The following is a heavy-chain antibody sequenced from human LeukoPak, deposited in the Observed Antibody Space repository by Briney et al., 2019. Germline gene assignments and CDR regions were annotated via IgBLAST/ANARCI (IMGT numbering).Heavy chain of an antibody. V-gene: IGHV4-39*01. CDR1: GGSISSDNYY. CDR3: ARAGVNYYYYMDV. Sequence: SETLSLTCTVSGGSISSDNYYWGWIRQPPGKGLEWIGSIYYSGTTYYDPSLKSRVTISVDTSKNQFSLKLSSVTAADTALYYCARAGVNYYYYMDVWGKGTTVTVSS. J-gene: IGHJ6*03. CDR2: IYYSGTT.